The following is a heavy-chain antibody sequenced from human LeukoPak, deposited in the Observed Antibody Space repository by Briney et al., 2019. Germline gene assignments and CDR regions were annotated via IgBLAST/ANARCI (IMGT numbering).Heavy chain of an antibody. J-gene: IGHJ4*02. V-gene: IGHV2-70*04. CDR3: ARWKNNYYES. CDR1: GFSFPTSGVR. CDR2: VDWDDDK. D-gene: IGHD3-16*01. Sequence: SGPALVNPTQTLTLTCTFSGFSFPTSGVRVSWIRQPPGKALEWLARVDWDDDKFYSTSLKIRLTISKDTSKNQVILTMTNMDPVDTATYYCARWKNNYYESWGQGILVTVSS.